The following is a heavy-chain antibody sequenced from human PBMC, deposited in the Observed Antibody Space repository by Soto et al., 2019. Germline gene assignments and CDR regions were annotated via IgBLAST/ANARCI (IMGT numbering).Heavy chain of an antibody. CDR3: ARDWTSSWTSGV. J-gene: IGHJ4*02. V-gene: IGHV3-33*01. Sequence: PCRSLRLPCALSAFSFSSYGMHWVRQAPGKGLGWVAAIRLEGSKATYADSVMGRFTVSRDNCKNTLSLEMTSLRVEDTGLYYCARDWTSSWTSGVWRQEPMVT. CDR1: AFSFSSYG. CDR2: IRLEGSKA. D-gene: IGHD6-13*01.